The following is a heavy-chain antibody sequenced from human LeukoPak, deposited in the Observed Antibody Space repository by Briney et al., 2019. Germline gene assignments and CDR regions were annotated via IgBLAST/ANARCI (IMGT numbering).Heavy chain of an antibody. D-gene: IGHD2-15*01. CDR2: IWYDGSNK. CDR1: GFTFSSYG. V-gene: IGHV3-33*06. J-gene: IGHJ4*02. Sequence: GRSLRLSCAASGFTFSSYGMHWVRQAPGKGLEWVAVIWYDGSNKYYADSVKGRFTISRDNPKNTLYLQMNSLRAEDTAVYYCAKDKVAGLFYFDYWGQGTLVTVSS. CDR3: AKDKVAGLFYFDY.